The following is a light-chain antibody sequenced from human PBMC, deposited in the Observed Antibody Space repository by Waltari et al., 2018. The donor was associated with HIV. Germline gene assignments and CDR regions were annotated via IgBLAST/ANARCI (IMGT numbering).Light chain of an antibody. J-gene: IGKJ1*01. CDR2: SAS. CDR1: QTITRY. V-gene: IGKV1-39*01. CDR3: QQSYSDSWT. Sequence: DIQMTQSPSSLSASVGDRVSITCRASQTITRYLNWYQQKPGKAPQLLIYSASSLQSRVPSRFSGSGSGTDFTLTISSLQPEDFATYFCQQSYSDSWTFGQGTKVEIK.